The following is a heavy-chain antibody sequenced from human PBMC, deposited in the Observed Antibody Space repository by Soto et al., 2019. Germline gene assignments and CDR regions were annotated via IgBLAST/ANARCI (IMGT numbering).Heavy chain of an antibody. J-gene: IGHJ6*02. V-gene: IGHV3-30*18. Sequence: QGQLVESGGGEVQPGRSLTISCAASGFTFSTYGMHWVRQTPGKGLERVAVISYDGTNKFYSDSVKGRFTISRDNFKNTLTLQLNSLRADDTAVYSCAKDLQSYGDYDYYCYGMDVWGLGTRVTVSS. CDR2: ISYDGTNK. CDR1: GFTFSTYG. D-gene: IGHD4-17*01. CDR3: AKDLQSYGDYDYYCYGMDV.